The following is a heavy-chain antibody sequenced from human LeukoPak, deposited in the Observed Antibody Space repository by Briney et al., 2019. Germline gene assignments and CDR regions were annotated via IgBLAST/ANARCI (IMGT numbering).Heavy chain of an antibody. CDR3: ARGRPGAFDI. CDR2: ISSNGGST. CDR1: GFTFSSYA. Sequence: GGSLRLSCSASGFTFSSYAMHWVRQAPGKGLEYVSAISSNGGSTYYADSVKGRFTISRDNSKNTLYLQVNSLRAEDTAVYYCARGRPGAFDIWGQGTMVTVSS. V-gene: IGHV3-64*04. J-gene: IGHJ3*02.